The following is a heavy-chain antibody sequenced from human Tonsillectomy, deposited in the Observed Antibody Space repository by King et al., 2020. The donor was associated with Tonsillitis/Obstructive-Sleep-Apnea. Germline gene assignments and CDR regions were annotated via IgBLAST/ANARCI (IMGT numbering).Heavy chain of an antibody. J-gene: IGHJ5*02. D-gene: IGHD3-10*01. V-gene: IGHV4-59*08. CDR1: GGSISGYY. CDR2: IYYSGST. CDR3: ARHGYYYGSGNWFDP. Sequence: QLQESGPGLVKPSETLSLTCTVSGGSISGYYCSWIRQPPGKGLEWIGYIYYSGSTNYNPSLKSRVTISVDTSKSQFSLKLRSVTAADTAVYFCARHGYYYGSGNWFDPWGQGTLVTVSS.